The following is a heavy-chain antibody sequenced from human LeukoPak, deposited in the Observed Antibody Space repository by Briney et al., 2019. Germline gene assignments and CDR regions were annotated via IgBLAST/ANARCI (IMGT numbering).Heavy chain of an antibody. V-gene: IGHV4-30-2*01. D-gene: IGHD6-13*01. Sequence: SETLSLTCAVSGGFISSGGYSWSWIRQPPGKGLEWIGYIYHSGSTYYNPSLKSRVTISVDRSKNQFSLKLSSVTAADTAVYYCARTAWRIAAAVHDAFDIWGQGTMVTVSS. J-gene: IGHJ3*02. CDR3: ARTAWRIAAAVHDAFDI. CDR2: IYHSGST. CDR1: GGFISSGGYS.